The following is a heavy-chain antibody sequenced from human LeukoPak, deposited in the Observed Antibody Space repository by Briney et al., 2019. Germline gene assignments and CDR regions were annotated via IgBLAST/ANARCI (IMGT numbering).Heavy chain of an antibody. CDR2: IYYSGST. J-gene: IGHJ3*02. CDR1: GGSISSGGYY. Sequence: PSETLSLTCTVSGGSISSGGYYWSWIRQHPGKGLEWIGYIYYSGSTYYNPSLKSRVTISVDTSKNQFSLKLSSVTAADTAVYYCARDPDYYGSGSYGAFDIWGQGTMVTVSS. V-gene: IGHV4-31*03. CDR3: ARDPDYYGSGSYGAFDI. D-gene: IGHD3-10*01.